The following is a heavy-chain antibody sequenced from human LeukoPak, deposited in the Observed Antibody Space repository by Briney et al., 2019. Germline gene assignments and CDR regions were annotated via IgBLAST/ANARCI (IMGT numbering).Heavy chain of an antibody. CDR3: ASSYCTNGVCYTFDY. CDR1: GLTFSSYA. V-gene: IGHV3-30-3*01. Sequence: PGGSLRLSCAASGLTFSSYAMHWVRQAPGKGLEWVAVISYDGSNKYYADSVKGRFTISRDNSKNTLYLQMNSLRAEDTAVYYCASSYCTNGVCYTFDYWGQGTLVTVSS. J-gene: IGHJ4*02. CDR2: ISYDGSNK. D-gene: IGHD2-8*01.